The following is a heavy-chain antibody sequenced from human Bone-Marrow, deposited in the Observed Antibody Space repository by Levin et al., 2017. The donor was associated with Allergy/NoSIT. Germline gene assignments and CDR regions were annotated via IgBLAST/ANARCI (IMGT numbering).Heavy chain of an antibody. D-gene: IGHD3-9*01. CDR1: GYTFTSYD. V-gene: IGHV1-8*01. J-gene: IGHJ4*02. Sequence: GESLKISCKASGYTFTSYDINWVRQATGQGLEWMGWMNPNSGNTGYAQKFLGRVTMTRNTSISTAYMELSSLRSEDTAVYYCALSVTGWGIYYFDSWGQGTLVTVSS. CDR2: MNPNSGNT. CDR3: ALSVTGWGIYYFDS.